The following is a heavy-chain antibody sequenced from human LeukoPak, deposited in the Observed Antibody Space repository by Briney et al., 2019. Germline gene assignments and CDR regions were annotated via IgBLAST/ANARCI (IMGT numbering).Heavy chain of an antibody. CDR3: ARHRFEYGLDY. J-gene: IGHJ4*02. CDR1: GGSISSYY. CDR2: IYNSGST. V-gene: IGHV4-59*08. D-gene: IGHD2/OR15-2a*01. Sequence: SETLSLTCTVSGGSISSYYWSWIRQPPGKGLEWIGYIYNSGSTNYNPSLKSRVTISVDTSTNQFSLKLSSVTAADTAVYYCARHRFEYGLDYWGQGTLVTVSS.